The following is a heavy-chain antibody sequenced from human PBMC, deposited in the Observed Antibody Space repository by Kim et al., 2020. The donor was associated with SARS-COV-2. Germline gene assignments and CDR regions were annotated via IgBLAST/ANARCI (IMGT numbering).Heavy chain of an antibody. V-gene: IGHV3-48*03. J-gene: IGHJ4*02. CDR2: ISSGGRSI. Sequence: GGSLRLSCAASGFTFISYEMNWVRQAPGKGLEWVSYISSGGRSIYYADSVKGRFTISRDNAKNSLYLQLNSLRAEDTALYYCARSDSSAYGRCFDYGGRG. CDR3: ARSDSSAYGRCFDY. D-gene: IGHD3-22*01. CDR1: GFTFISYE.